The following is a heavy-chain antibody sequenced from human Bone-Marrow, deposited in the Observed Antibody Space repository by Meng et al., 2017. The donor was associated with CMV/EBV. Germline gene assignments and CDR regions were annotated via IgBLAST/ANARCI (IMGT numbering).Heavy chain of an antibody. CDR2: IRYDGSSE. J-gene: IGHJ4*02. V-gene: IGHV3-30*02. CDR3: ATDGRGLWFGGH. Sequence: GESLKISCAASGFTFSNYGMHWVRQAPGKGLEWVAFIRYDGSSEYYADSLKGRFTISRDNSKNTLYLQMNSLKSEDTAVYYCATDGRGLWFGGHWGQGTLVTFSS. D-gene: IGHD3-10*01. CDR1: GFTFSNYG.